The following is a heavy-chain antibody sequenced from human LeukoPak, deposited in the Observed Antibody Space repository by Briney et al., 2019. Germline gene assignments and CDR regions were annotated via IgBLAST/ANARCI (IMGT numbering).Heavy chain of an antibody. CDR1: GYTFTGYY. Sequence: SVKVSCKASGYTFTGYYMHWVRQAPGQGLEWMGRIIPILGIANFAQKFQGRVTITADKSTSTAYMELSSLRSEDTAVYYCARSSGWYTPGYWGQGTLVTVSS. CDR3: ARSSGWYTPGY. V-gene: IGHV1-69*02. CDR2: IIPILGIA. D-gene: IGHD6-19*01. J-gene: IGHJ4*02.